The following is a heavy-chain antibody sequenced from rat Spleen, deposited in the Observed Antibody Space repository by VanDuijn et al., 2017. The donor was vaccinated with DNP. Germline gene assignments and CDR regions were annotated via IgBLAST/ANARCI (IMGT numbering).Heavy chain of an antibody. J-gene: IGHJ2*01. V-gene: IGHV5-7*01. CDR3: ARHGGSYGPFDY. Sequence: EVQLVESGGGLVQPGRSLKLSCAASGFTFSDYNMAWVRQAPKKGLERVATISYDGSSTYYRDSVKGRFTISRDNAKSTLYLQMDSLRSEETATYYCARHGGSYGPFDYWGQGVMVTVSS. D-gene: IGHD1-3*01. CDR2: ISYDGSST. CDR1: GFTFSDYN.